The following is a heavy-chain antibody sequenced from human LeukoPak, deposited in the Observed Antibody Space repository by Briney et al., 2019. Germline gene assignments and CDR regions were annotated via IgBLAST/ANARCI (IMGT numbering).Heavy chain of an antibody. V-gene: IGHV4-59*12. J-gene: IGHJ5*02. Sequence: PSETLSLTCTVSGGTISSYYWSWIRQPPGKGLEWIGYIYYSGSTNYNPSLKSRVTISVDTSKNQFSLKLSSVTAADTAVYYCARGGGDSYNSRGWFDPWGQGTLVTVSS. CDR1: GGTISSYY. D-gene: IGHD5-24*01. CDR3: ARGGGDSYNSRGWFDP. CDR2: IYYSGST.